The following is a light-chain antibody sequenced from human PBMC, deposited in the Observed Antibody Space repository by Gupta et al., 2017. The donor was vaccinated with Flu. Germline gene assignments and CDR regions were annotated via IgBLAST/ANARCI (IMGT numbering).Light chain of an antibody. CDR3: RQYNNWPPYT. Sequence: EIVMTQSPATLSVSPGERVTLSCRASQSVSSNLAWYQQKPGQGPRLLIYGASTRDAAIPARFSGSGFGKELTLTISSRQSEDFAGYYCRQYNNWPPYTFGQGTKLEIK. CDR2: GAS. V-gene: IGKV3-15*01. CDR1: QSVSSN. J-gene: IGKJ2*01.